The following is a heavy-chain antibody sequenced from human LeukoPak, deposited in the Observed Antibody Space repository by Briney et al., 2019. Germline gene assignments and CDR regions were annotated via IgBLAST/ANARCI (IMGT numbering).Heavy chain of an antibody. CDR1: GFTFSSYA. CDR3: AKFHPRPPGPAAAGTLGHFDY. Sequence: GGSLRLSCAASGFTFSSYAMSWVRQAPGKGLEWVSAISGSGGSTYYADSVKGRFTISRDNSKNTLYLQMNSLRAEDTAVYYCAKFHPRPPGPAAAGTLGHFDYWGQGTLVTVSS. V-gene: IGHV3-23*01. CDR2: ISGSGGST. D-gene: IGHD6-13*01. J-gene: IGHJ4*02.